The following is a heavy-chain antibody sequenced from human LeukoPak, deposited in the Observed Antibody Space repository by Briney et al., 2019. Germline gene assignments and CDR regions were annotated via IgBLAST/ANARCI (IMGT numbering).Heavy chain of an antibody. CDR1: GGSFSGYY. CDR2: INHSGST. CDR3: ARDRVGDYFDY. D-gene: IGHD3-10*01. V-gene: IGHV4-34*01. Sequence: PSETLSLTCAVYGGSFSGYYWSWIRQPPGKGLEWIGEINHSGSTNYNPSLKSRVTISLDTSKNQFSLKLSSVTAADTAVYYCARDRVGDYFDYWGQGTLVTVSS. J-gene: IGHJ4*02.